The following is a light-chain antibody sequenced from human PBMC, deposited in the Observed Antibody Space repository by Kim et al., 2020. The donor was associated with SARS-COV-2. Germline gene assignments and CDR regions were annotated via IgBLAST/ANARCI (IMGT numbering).Light chain of an antibody. CDR2: DAS. CDR1: QSVTSRY. V-gene: IGKV3-20*01. J-gene: IGKJ1*01. CDR3: QRYGSSNTWS. Sequence: EIVLTQSPGMLSLTPGERATLSCRASQSVTSRYLAWYQQRPGQAPRLLIYDASTRATGIPDRFSGSGSGTDFTLTISRREPEDFAVYYCQRYGSSNTWSFGQGTKVDIK.